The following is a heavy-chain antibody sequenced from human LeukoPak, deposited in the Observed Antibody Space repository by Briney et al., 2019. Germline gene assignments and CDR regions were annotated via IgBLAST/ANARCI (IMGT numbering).Heavy chain of an antibody. CDR2: ISSSGST. J-gene: IGHJ6*03. V-gene: IGHV4-61*02. Sequence: SQTLSLTCTVSGDSISSGDYYWSWIRQPAGKGLEWIGRISSSGSTNYNPSLKSRVTISVDTSKNQFSLKLSSVTAADTAVYYCARLAIQGPPYYYYYYMDVWGKGTTVTISS. D-gene: IGHD3-3*02. CDR3: ARLAIQGPPYYYYYYMDV. CDR1: GDSISSGDYY.